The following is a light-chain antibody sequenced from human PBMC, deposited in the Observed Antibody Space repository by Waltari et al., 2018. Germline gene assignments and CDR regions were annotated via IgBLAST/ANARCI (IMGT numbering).Light chain of an antibody. CDR1: QRVSRS. V-gene: IGKV3-20*01. J-gene: IGKJ1*01. CDR2: GTS. CDR3: QHYVSFPAT. Sequence: EIVLAQSPGTLSLSPGERATLTCRASQRVSRSLAWYQQKPGKAPRLRIYGTSSRATGVPARFSGSGSGTDFSLTISKLQAEDFAAYYCQHYVSFPATFGPGTTVEIK.